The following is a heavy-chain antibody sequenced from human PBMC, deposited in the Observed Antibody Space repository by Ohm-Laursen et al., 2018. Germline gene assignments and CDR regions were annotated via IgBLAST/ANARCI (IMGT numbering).Heavy chain of an antibody. CDR3: ARSGSSRPYYYGMDV. Sequence: SVKVSCKSSGGTFSSYAISWVRQAPGQGLEWMGRIIPILGIANYAQKFQGRVTITADKSTSTAYMELSSLRSEDTAVYYCARSGSSRPYYYGMDVWGQGTTVTVSS. V-gene: IGHV1-69*04. D-gene: IGHD6-13*01. J-gene: IGHJ6*02. CDR1: GGTFSSYA. CDR2: IIPILGIA.